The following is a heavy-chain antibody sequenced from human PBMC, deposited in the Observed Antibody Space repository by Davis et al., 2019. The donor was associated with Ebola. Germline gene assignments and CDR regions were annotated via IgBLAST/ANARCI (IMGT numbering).Heavy chain of an antibody. CDR3: ARGIAAPGPFYFDY. CDR2: ISYDQSTK. D-gene: IGHD6-13*01. Sequence: PGGSLRLSCAASGFTFSRYAMHWVRQAPGKGLEWVAAISYDQSTKYYADSVKGRFTISRDNAKNALYLQMNSLRGEDTAVYYCARGIAAPGPFYFDYWGQGTLVTVSS. CDR1: GFTFSRYA. J-gene: IGHJ4*02. V-gene: IGHV3-30-3*01.